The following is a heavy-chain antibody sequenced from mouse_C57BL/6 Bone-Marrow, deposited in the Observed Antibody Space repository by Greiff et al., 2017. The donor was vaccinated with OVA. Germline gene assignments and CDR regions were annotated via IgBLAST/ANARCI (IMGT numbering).Heavy chain of an antibody. CDR3: ARGGGIYYDYDGTWFAY. V-gene: IGHV5-4*01. Sequence: EVQRVESGGGLVKPGGSLKLSCAASGFTFSSYAMSWVRQTPEKRLEWVATISDGGSYTYYPDNVKGRFTISRDNAKNNLYLQMSHLKSEDTAMYYWARGGGIYYDYDGTWFAYWGQGTLVTVSA. D-gene: IGHD2-4*01. CDR2: ISDGGSYT. CDR1: GFTFSSYA. J-gene: IGHJ3*01.